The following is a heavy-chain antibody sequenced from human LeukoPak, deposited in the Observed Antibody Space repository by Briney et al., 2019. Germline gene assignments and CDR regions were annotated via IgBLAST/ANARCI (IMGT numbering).Heavy chain of an antibody. J-gene: IGHJ4*02. CDR2: IYTSGST. V-gene: IGHV4-61*02. CDR1: GGSISSDTYY. CDR3: ARGYGDYARRFDY. D-gene: IGHD4-17*01. Sequence: SQTLFLTCTVSGGSISSDTYYWNWIRQPAGKGLEWIGRIYTSGSTNYNPSLKSRVTISVDTSRNQFSLKLSSVTAVDTAVYYCARGYGDYARRFDYWGQGTLVTVSS.